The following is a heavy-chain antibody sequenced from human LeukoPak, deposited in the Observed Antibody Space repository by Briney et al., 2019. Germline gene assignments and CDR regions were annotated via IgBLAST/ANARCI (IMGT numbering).Heavy chain of an antibody. J-gene: IGHJ5*02. D-gene: IGHD3-10*01. CDR2: ISAYNGNT. Sequence: ASVKVSCKASGYTFTSYGISWVRQAPGQGLEWMGWISAYNGNTNYAQKLQGRVTMTTDTSTSTAYMELRSLRSDDTAVYYCAREGYYYGSGRQTNWFDPWGQGTLVTVSS. V-gene: IGHV1-18*01. CDR1: GYTFTSYG. CDR3: AREGYYYGSGRQTNWFDP.